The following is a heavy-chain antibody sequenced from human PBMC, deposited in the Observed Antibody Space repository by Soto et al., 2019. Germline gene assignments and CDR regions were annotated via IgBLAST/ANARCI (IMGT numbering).Heavy chain of an antibody. Sequence: GGSLRLSCAASGFTFSSYGMHWVRQAPGKGLEWVAVIWYDGSNKYYADSVKGRFTISRDNSKNTLYLQMNSLRAEDTAVYYCARDADDIVVVPAAARRGWFDPWGQGTLVTVSS. J-gene: IGHJ5*02. CDR2: IWYDGSNK. CDR3: ARDADDIVVVPAAARRGWFDP. V-gene: IGHV3-33*01. D-gene: IGHD2-2*01. CDR1: GFTFSSYG.